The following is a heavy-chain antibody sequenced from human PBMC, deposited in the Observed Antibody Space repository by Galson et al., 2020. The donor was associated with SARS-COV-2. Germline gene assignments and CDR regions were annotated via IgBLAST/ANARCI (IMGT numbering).Heavy chain of an antibody. Sequence: GESLKISCAASGFTFSSYAMSWVRQAPGKGLEWVSALSASGGRTYYADSVKGRFTISRDNSKNTLHLQMNSLRAEDTAVYYCAKDGGLWRYDFWTDYYPYFDYWGQGTLVTAPS. J-gene: IGHJ4*02. CDR3: AKDGGLWRYDFWTDYYPYFDY. CDR2: LSASGGRT. D-gene: IGHD3-3*01. CDR1: GFTFSSYA. V-gene: IGHV3-23*01.